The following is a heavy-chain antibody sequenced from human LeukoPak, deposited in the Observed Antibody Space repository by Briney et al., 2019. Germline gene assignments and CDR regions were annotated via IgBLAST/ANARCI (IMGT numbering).Heavy chain of an antibody. CDR2: ISGSGGST. J-gene: IGHJ6*02. V-gene: IGHV3-23*01. CDR3: AKDRGYCSSTSCIYYYYGMDV. CDR1: GFTFSSYA. Sequence: GGSLSLSCAASGFTFSSYAMSWVRQAPGKGLEWVSAISGSGGSTYYADSVKGRFTISRDNSKNTLYLQMNSLRAEDTAVYYCAKDRGYCSSTSCIYYYYGMDVWGQGTTVTVSS. D-gene: IGHD2-2*01.